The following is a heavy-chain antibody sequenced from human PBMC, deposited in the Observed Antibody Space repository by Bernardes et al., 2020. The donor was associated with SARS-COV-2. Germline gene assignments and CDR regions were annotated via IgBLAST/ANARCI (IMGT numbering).Heavy chain of an antibody. V-gene: IGHV4-59*01. CDR1: GGSISSYY. CDR3: ARDGVPAATRASDRQYYYYYYGMDV. J-gene: IGHJ6*02. CDR2: IYYSGST. D-gene: IGHD2-2*01. Sequence: SETLSLTCTVSGGSISSYYWSWIRQPPGKGLEWIGYIYYSGSTNYNPSLKSRVTISVDTSKNQFSLKLSSVTAADTAVYYCARDGVPAATRASDRQYYYYYYGMDVWGQGTTVTVSS.